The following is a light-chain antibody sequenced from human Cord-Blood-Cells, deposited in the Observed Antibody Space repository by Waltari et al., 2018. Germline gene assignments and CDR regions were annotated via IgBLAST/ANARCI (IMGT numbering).Light chain of an antibody. Sequence: DIMLTQSPDSLAVSLCERATINCKSSQSVLYSSNNKNYLAWYQQKPGQPPKLLIYWASTRESGVPDRFSGSGSGTDFTLTISSLQAEDVAVYYCQQYYSTPFTFGPGTKVDIK. CDR1: QSVLYSSNNKNY. CDR3: QQYYSTPFT. J-gene: IGKJ3*01. V-gene: IGKV4-1*01. CDR2: WAS.